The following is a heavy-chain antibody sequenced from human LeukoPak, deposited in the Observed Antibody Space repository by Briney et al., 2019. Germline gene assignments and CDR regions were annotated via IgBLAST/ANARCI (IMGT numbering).Heavy chain of an antibody. D-gene: IGHD4-17*01. J-gene: IGHJ4*02. CDR2: VHTSGST. V-gene: IGHV4-4*07. CDR3: ARDLYGDYGVFDH. Sequence: SETLSLTCTVSGGSISDYYWSWIRQPAGKGLEWIGRVHTSGSTNYNPSLKSRVTMSVDTSKNQFSLRLSTVTAADTAVYYCARDLYGDYGVFDHWGQGTLVTVSS. CDR1: GGSISDYY.